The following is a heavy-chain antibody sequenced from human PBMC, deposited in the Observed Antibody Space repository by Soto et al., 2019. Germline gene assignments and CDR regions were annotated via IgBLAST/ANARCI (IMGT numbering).Heavy chain of an antibody. D-gene: IGHD3-10*01. J-gene: IGHJ5*02. CDR3: ARGTDYYGSGYNWFDP. CDR1: GFTFSSYD. V-gene: IGHV3-13*01. CDR2: IGTAGDT. Sequence: WGSLRLSCAASGFTFSSYDMHWVRQATGKGLEWVSAIGTAGDTYYPGSVKGRFTISRENAKNSLYLQMNSLRAEDTAVYYCARGTDYYGSGYNWFDPWGQGTLVTVSS.